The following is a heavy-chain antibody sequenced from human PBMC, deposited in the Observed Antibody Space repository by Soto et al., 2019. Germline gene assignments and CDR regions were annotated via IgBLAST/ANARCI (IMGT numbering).Heavy chain of an antibody. CDR2: ISSSSSTI. V-gene: IGHV3-48*01. J-gene: IGHJ4*02. D-gene: IGHD2-15*01. CDR3: ARDKGRSPLDY. Sequence: EVQLVESGGGLVQPGGSLRLSCAASGFTFSSYSMNWVRQAPGKGLEWVSYISSSSSTINYADSVKGRFTISRDNAKNSLYLQMNSLRAEDTAVYYCARDKGRSPLDYWGQGTLVTVSS. CDR1: GFTFSSYS.